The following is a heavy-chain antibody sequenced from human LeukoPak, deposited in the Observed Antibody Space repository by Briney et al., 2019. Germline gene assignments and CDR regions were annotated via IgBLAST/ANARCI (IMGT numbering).Heavy chain of an antibody. J-gene: IGHJ6*02. CDR3: ARETYYDILTGYVDYYGMDV. Sequence: ASVKVSCKASGGTFSSYAISWVRQAPGQGLEWMGWISAYNGNTNYAQKLQGRVTMTTDTFTTTAYMEMRSLRSDDTAVYYCARETYYDILTGYVDYYGMDVWGQGTTVTVSS. CDR2: ISAYNGNT. V-gene: IGHV1-18*01. CDR1: GGTFSSYA. D-gene: IGHD3-9*01.